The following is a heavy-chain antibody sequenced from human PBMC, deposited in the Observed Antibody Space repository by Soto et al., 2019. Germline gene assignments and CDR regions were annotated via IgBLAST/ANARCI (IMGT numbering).Heavy chain of an antibody. V-gene: IGHV1-18*01. CDR3: ARGRYGDY. CDR1: GYAFTTYG. Sequence: QVHLVQSGAEVKKPGASVKVSCKGSGYAFTTYGITWVRQAPGQGLERWGWISAHNGNTNYAQKLQGRVTVTRDTSTRTAYMELRSLRSDDTAVYYCARGRYGDYWGQGALVTVSS. CDR2: ISAHNGNT. D-gene: IGHD1-1*01. J-gene: IGHJ4*02.